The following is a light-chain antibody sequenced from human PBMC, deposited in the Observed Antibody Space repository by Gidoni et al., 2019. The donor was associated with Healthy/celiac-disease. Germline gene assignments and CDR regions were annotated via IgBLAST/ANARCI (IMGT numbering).Light chain of an antibody. CDR1: QSVSSN. CDR3: QQFNDWPLT. J-gene: IGKJ4*01. V-gene: IGKV3-15*01. Sequence: EIVMTQSPATLSVSPGERATLSCRASQSVSSNLAWYQQKPGQAPRLLIYGASTRATGIPARFSGSGSGTEFTLTLSSLQSEDFAVYYCQQFNDWPLTFGGXTKVEIK. CDR2: GAS.